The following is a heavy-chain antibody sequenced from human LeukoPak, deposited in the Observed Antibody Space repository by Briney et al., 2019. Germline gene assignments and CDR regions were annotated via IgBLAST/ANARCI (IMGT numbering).Heavy chain of an antibody. J-gene: IGHJ4*02. V-gene: IGHV3-30-3*01. CDR2: ISYDGSNK. Sequence: GGSLRLSCAASGFTFSSYAMHWVRQAPGKGLEWVAVISYDGSNKYYADSVKGRFTISRDNSKNTLYLQMNSLRAEDTAVYYCARAIVVVTGDDYWGQGTLVTVSS. D-gene: IGHD2-21*02. CDR3: ARAIVVVTGDDY. CDR1: GFTFSSYA.